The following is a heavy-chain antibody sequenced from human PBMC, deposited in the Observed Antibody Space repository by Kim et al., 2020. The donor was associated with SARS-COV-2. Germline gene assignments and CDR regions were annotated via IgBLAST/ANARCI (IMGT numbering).Heavy chain of an antibody. V-gene: IGHV3-23*01. Sequence: GSGGSTYYADSVKGRFTISRDNSKSTLYLQMNSLRAEDTAVYYCAKRLHYWGQGTLVTVSS. CDR3: AKRLHY. CDR2: GSGGST. J-gene: IGHJ4*02.